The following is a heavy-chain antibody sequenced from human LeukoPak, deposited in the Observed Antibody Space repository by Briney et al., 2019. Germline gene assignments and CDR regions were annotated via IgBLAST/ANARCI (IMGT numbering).Heavy chain of an antibody. Sequence: KTSETLSLTCTVSGGSISSYYWSWIRQPPGKGLEWIRYIYYSGSTNYNPSLKSRVTISVDTSKNQFSLKLSSVTAEDTAVYYCARDHGAHGYVGGSPDYWGQGTLVTVSS. J-gene: IGHJ4*02. V-gene: IGHV4-59*01. CDR3: ARDHGAHGYVGGSPDY. CDR2: IYYSGST. CDR1: GGSISSYY. D-gene: IGHD3-16*01.